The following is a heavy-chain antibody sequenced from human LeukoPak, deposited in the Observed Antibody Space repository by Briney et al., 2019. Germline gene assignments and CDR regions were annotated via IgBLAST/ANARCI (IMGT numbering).Heavy chain of an antibody. V-gene: IGHV4-59*01. Sequence: PSETLSLTCTVSGVSISTYYWSWIRQPPGKGLEWVAYIYYSGSTNYNPSLKSRVTISLDTSKNQLSLRLSSVTAADTAVYYCARGARGYPDDNFDYWGQGTLVTVSS. J-gene: IGHJ4*02. CDR1: GVSISTYY. CDR2: IYYSGST. CDR3: ARGARGYPDDNFDY. D-gene: IGHD5-12*01.